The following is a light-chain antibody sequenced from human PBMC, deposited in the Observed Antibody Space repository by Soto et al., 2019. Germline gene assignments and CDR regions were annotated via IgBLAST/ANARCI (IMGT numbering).Light chain of an antibody. CDR2: EVS. V-gene: IGLV2-14*01. J-gene: IGLJ3*02. Sequence: QSALTQPASVSGSPGQSITISCTGTNNDVGGFNYVSWYQQHPGKAPKLMIFEVSNRPSGVSNRFSGSKSGNTASLTISGLQAEDEADYYCSSYTSNNTVLFGGGTKVTVL. CDR1: NNDVGGFNY. CDR3: SSYTSNNTVL.